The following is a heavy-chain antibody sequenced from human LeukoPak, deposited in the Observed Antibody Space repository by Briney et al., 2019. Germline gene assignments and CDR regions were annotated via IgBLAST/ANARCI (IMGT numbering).Heavy chain of an antibody. V-gene: IGHV3-23*01. J-gene: IGHJ4*02. CDR3: ASRAGYTGSWSAFDY. D-gene: IGHD6-13*01. Sequence: PGGSLRLSCAASGFTFSSYAMGWVRQAPGKGLEWVSSIRGGGGYTFYADSVKGRLTISRDNAKNSLYLQMNSLRAEDTAVYYCASRAGYTGSWSAFDYWGQGTLVTVSS. CDR1: GFTFSSYA. CDR2: IRGGGGYT.